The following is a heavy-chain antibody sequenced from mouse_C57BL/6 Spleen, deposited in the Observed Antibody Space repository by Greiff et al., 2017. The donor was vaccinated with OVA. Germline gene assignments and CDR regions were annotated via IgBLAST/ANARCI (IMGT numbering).Heavy chain of an antibody. CDR3: VNYDVAY. V-gene: IGHV10-1*01. D-gene: IGHD2-4*01. J-gene: IGHJ3*01. CDR1: GFSFNTYA. Sequence: DVMLVESGGGLVQPKGSLKLSCAASGFSFNTYAMNWVRQAPGKGLEWVARIRSKSNNYATYYADSVKDRFTISRDDSESMRYLQMNNLKTEDTAMYYCVNYDVAYWGQGTLVTVSA. CDR2: IRSKSNNYAT.